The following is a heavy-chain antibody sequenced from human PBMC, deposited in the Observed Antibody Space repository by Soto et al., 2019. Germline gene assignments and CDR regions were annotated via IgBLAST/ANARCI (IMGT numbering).Heavy chain of an antibody. D-gene: IGHD5-12*01. CDR3: VRDALGGPLLATIHFDC. V-gene: IGHV1-18*04. CDR2: SNVYNGDI. CDR1: GYTFTNYG. J-gene: IGHJ4*02. Sequence: VQLVQSGAEVKKPGASVKVSCRTSGYTFTNYGISWVRQAPGQGLEWMGWSNVYNGDINYARKFQGRVTMTADTATNTAYMELRSLRSDDTAVYFCVRDALGGPLLATIHFDCWGQGTLVTVSS.